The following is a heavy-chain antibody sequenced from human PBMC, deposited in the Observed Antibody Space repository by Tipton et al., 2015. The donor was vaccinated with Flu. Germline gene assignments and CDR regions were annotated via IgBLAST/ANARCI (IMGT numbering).Heavy chain of an antibody. V-gene: IGHV4-59*07. CDR3: ARIQGGYYGSESYDT. Sequence: TLSLTCTVSGGSISGYYWTWIRQPPGKGLEWIGYIYYSGSTNYNPSLKSRVTISVDTSKNQFSLKLSSVTAADTAVYYCARIQGGYYGSESYDTWGQGMLVTVSS. CDR1: GGSISGYY. D-gene: IGHD3-10*01. J-gene: IGHJ5*02. CDR2: IYYSGST.